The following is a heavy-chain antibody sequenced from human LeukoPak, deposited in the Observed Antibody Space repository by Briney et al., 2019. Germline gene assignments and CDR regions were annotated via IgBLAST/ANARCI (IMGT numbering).Heavy chain of an antibody. Sequence: PRASVKVSCKASRGTFSSYAISWVRQAPGQGLEWMGGIIPIFGTANYAQKFQGRVTITADESTSTAYMELSSLRSEDTAVYYCARGDWIAVAATYWFDPWGQGTLVTVSS. CDR2: IIPIFGTA. D-gene: IGHD6-19*01. J-gene: IGHJ5*02. CDR3: ARGDWIAVAATYWFDP. CDR1: RGTFSSYA. V-gene: IGHV1-69*13.